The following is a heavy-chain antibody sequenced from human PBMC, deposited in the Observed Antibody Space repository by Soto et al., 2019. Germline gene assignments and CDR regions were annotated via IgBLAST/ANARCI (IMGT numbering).Heavy chain of an antibody. V-gene: IGHV4-4*02. J-gene: IGHJ4*02. Sequence: QVQLQESGPGLVEPSGTLSLTCAVSGASIITQNYYNWVRQSPGKGLEWIGEIHHSGNTNFSPSLKSRVTLSVDPSKNQVSLRLSSVTAADTAIYYCAHSPGWYFLDYWGQGALVTVS. CDR3: AHSPGWYFLDY. D-gene: IGHD6-13*01. CDR1: GASIITQNY. CDR2: IHHSGNT.